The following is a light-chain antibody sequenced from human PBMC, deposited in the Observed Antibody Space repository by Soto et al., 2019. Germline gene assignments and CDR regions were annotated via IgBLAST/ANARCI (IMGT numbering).Light chain of an antibody. V-gene: IGLV2-14*02. CDR3: SSFTSKSTLI. CDR1: SSDVGSYNL. Sequence: QSVLTQPASVSGSPGQSITISCTGTSSDVGSYNLVSWYQQHPGKAPKLMIYEGSKRPSGVSNRFSGSKSGNTASLTISGLQAEDEAHYYCSSFTSKSTLIFGGGTKLTVL. CDR2: EGS. J-gene: IGLJ2*01.